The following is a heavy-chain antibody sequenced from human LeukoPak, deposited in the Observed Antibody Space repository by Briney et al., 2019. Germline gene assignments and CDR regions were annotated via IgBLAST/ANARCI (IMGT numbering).Heavy chain of an antibody. J-gene: IGHJ3*02. Sequence: GGSLRLSCAASGFTFSSYAMHWVRQAPGKGLEWVAVISYDGSNKYYADSVKGRFTISRDNSKNTLYLQMNSLRAEDTAVYYCGISPVGGFDIWGQGTMVTVSS. V-gene: IGHV3-30*04. CDR3: GISPVGGFDI. D-gene: IGHD3-16*01. CDR1: GFTFSSYA. CDR2: ISYDGSNK.